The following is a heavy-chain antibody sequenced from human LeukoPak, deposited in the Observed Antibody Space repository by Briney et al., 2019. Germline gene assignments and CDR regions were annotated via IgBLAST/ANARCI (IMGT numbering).Heavy chain of an antibody. V-gene: IGHV4-39*01. CDR2: IYYSGST. Sequence: PSETLSLTCTVSGGSISSSSYYWGWLRQPPGKGLEWIGSIYYSGSTYYNPSLKSRVTISVDTSKNQFSLKLSSVTAADTAVYYCARRRKNYDILTGYFDYWGQGTLVTVSS. CDR1: GGSISSSSYY. CDR3: ARRRKNYDILTGYFDY. D-gene: IGHD3-9*01. J-gene: IGHJ4*02.